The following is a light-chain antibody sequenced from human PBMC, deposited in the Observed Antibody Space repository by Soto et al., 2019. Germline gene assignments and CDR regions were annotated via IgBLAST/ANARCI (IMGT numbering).Light chain of an antibody. Sequence: DIQMTQSHSTLSASVGDRVTITCRASQSITNRLAWYHQKPGKAPKLLIFDASSLQSGAPSRFSGIGSGTEFTLTISSLQPDDFATYYCQQYNSSPGTFGQGPKVEIK. V-gene: IGKV1-5*01. J-gene: IGKJ1*01. CDR1: QSITNR. CDR2: DAS. CDR3: QQYNSSPGT.